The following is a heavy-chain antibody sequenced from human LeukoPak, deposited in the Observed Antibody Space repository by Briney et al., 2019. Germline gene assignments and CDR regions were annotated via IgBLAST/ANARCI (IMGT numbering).Heavy chain of an antibody. CDR1: GGSISSGGYS. D-gene: IGHD4-17*01. CDR2: IYHSGST. V-gene: IGHV4-30-2*01. J-gene: IGHJ4*02. Sequence: SQTLSLTCAVSGGSISSGGYSWSWIRQPPGKGLEWIGYIYHSGSTYYNPSLKSRVTISVDRSKNQFSLKLSSVTAADTAVYYCASDYGDYVFGYWGQGTLVTVSS. CDR3: ASDYGDYVFGY.